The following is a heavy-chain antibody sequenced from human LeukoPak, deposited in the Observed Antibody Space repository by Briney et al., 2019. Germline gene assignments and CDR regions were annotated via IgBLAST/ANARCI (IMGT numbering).Heavy chain of an antibody. CDR2: IYYSGST. V-gene: IGHV4-59*01. CDR3: ARAYYDILTGFYGMDV. Sequence: SETQSLTCTVSGGSISSYYWSWIRQPPGKGLEWIGYIYYSGSTNYSPSLKSRVTISVDTSKNQFSLKLSSVTAADTAVYYCARAYYDILTGFYGMDVWGQGTTVTVSS. D-gene: IGHD3-9*01. J-gene: IGHJ6*02. CDR1: GGSISSYY.